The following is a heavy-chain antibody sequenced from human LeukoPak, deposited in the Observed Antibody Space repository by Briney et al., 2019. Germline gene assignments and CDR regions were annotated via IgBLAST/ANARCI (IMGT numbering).Heavy chain of an antibody. V-gene: IGHV4-34*01. CDR3: ALQIAAAGLPHFGWFDP. J-gene: IGHJ5*02. Sequence: SETLSLTCAVYGGSFSGYYWSGIRQPPGQGLEWSGEINHSGSTNYNPSLKSRVTISVDTSKNQFSLKLSSVTAADTAVYYCALQIAAAGLPHFGWFDPWGQGTLVTVPS. CDR2: INHSGST. CDR1: GGSFSGYY. D-gene: IGHD6-13*01.